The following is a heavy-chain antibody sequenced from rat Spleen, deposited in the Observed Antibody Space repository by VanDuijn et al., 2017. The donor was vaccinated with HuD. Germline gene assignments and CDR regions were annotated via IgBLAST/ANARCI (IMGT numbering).Heavy chain of an antibody. V-gene: IGHV4-2*01. J-gene: IGHJ2*01. CDR3: ARGAMMVIIYYFDY. D-gene: IGHD1-12*03. Sequence: EVKLVESGGGLVQPGRSLKLSCAASGFNFNDNWMGWVRQAPGKGLEWIGEINKDSSTKKYTPSLKDKFTISRDNAQNTLYLQMSKLGSEDTATYYCARGAMMVIIYYFDYWGQGVMVTVSS. CDR2: INKDSSTK. CDR1: GFNFNDNW.